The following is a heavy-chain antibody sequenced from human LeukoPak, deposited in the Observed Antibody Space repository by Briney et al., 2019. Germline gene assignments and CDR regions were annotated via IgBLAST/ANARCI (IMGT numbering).Heavy chain of an antibody. Sequence: ASVKVSCKASGYTFTSYDINWVRQATGQGLEWMGWMNPNSGNTGYAQKFQGRVTMTRSTSISTAYMELSRLRSDDTAVYYCARGIEMATIRTGYYGMDVWGQGTTVTVSS. CDR2: MNPNSGNT. D-gene: IGHD5-24*01. V-gene: IGHV1-8*01. CDR3: ARGIEMATIRTGYYGMDV. J-gene: IGHJ6*02. CDR1: GYTFTSYD.